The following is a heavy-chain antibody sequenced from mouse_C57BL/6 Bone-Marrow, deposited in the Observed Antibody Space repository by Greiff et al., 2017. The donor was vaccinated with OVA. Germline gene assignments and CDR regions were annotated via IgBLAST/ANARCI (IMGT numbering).Heavy chain of an antibody. Sequence: VQLQQPGAELVMPGASVKLSCKASGYTFTSYWMHWVKQRPGPGLEWIGEIDPSDSYTNYNQQFKGKSTLTVDKSSSTAYMQLSSLTSEDSAVYYCARGDYYGSSIAYWGQGTLVTVSA. D-gene: IGHD1-1*01. J-gene: IGHJ3*01. CDR3: ARGDYYGSSIAY. CDR1: GYTFTSYW. V-gene: IGHV1-69*01. CDR2: IDPSDSYT.